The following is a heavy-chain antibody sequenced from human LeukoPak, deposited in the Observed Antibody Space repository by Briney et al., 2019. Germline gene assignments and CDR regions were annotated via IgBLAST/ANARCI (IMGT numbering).Heavy chain of an antibody. Sequence: GGSLRLSCAASGFTFSNYVMHWVRQAPGKGLEWVAVIWYDGSNKYYADSVKGRFTISRDNSKNTLYLQMNSLRAEDTAVYYCVRDSAAAGTFIDYWGQGTMVTVSS. D-gene: IGHD6-13*01. J-gene: IGHJ4*02. CDR1: GFTFSNYV. CDR3: VRDSAAAGTFIDY. V-gene: IGHV3-33*01. CDR2: IWYDGSNK.